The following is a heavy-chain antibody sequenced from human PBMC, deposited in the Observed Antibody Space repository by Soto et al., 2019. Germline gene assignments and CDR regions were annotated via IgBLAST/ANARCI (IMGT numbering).Heavy chain of an antibody. Sequence: SETLSLTCSVYGGSFCGYYWSWIRPTPGKGLEWIGEINHSGSTNYNPSLKSRVTISVDTSKNQFSLKLSSVTAADRGVNSCARHDLYGGYGRRGPFDYWGRGPLVTVSS. V-gene: IGHV4-34*01. CDR1: GGSFCGYY. D-gene: IGHD5-12*01. CDR3: ARHDLYGGYGRRGPFDY. J-gene: IGHJ4*02. CDR2: INHSGST.